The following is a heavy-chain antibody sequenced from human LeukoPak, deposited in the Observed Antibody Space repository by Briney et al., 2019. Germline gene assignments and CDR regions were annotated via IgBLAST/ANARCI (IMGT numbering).Heavy chain of an antibody. Sequence: GASVKVSCKASGYTFTSYGISWVRQAPGQGLEWMGWISAYNGNTNYAQKLQGRVTMTTDTPTSTAYMELRSLRSDDTAVYYCARAWLGLTGDGYTADNWFDPWGQGTLVTVSS. CDR2: ISAYNGNT. J-gene: IGHJ5*02. CDR1: GYTFTSYG. D-gene: IGHD5-24*01. CDR3: ARAWLGLTGDGYTADNWFDP. V-gene: IGHV1-18*01.